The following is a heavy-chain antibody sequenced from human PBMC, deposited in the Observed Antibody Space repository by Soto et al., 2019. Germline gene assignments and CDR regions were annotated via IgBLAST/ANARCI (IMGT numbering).Heavy chain of an antibody. Sequence: SETLSLTCTVSGGPTTSSSTSASTSSYYWGWIRQSPGKGLEWIGTIYYSGSTYYTPSLKSRVTISVDTSKNQLFLKLTSVTAADTAVYFCARHGLNDYGDYVVYFDNWGQGTPVTVSS. CDR2: IYYSGST. J-gene: IGHJ4*02. V-gene: IGHV4-39*01. CDR1: GGPTTSSSTSASTSSYY. D-gene: IGHD4-17*01. CDR3: ARHGLNDYGDYVVYFDN.